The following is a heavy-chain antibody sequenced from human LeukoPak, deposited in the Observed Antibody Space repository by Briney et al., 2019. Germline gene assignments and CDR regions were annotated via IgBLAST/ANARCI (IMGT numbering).Heavy chain of an antibody. D-gene: IGHD3-22*01. J-gene: IGHJ4*02. V-gene: IGHV5-51*01. CDR3: ARLNYYDSRHYSPYLDY. Sequence: GESLKISCKGSGYSFTSYWIGWVRQMPGKGLEWMGIIYPGDSDTRYSPSFQGQVTISADKSISTAYLQWSSLKASDTAMYYCARLNYYDSRHYSPYLDYWGQGTLVTVSS. CDR2: IYPGDSDT. CDR1: GYSFTSYW.